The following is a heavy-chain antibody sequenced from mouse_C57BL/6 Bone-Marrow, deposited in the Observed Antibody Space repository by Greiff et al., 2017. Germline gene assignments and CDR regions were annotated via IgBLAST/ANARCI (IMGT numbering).Heavy chain of an antibody. J-gene: IGHJ2*01. CDR1: GYSFTGYY. D-gene: IGHD2-12*01. CDR2: INPSTGDT. CDR3: ARRRPFDY. Sequence: VQLQQSGPELVKPGASVKISCKASGYSFTGYYMNWVKQSPEKSLEWIGEINPSTGDTTYNQKFKAKATLTVENSSSTAYMQLKSLTSEDSAVYYCARRRPFDYWGQGTTLTVSS. V-gene: IGHV1-42*01.